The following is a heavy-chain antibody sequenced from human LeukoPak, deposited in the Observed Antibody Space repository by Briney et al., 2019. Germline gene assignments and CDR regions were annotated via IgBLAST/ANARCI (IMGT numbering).Heavy chain of an antibody. J-gene: IGHJ4*02. D-gene: IGHD3-10*01. CDR2: IYNSGRT. CDR3: ARLKKERFGELFSRLTSTPRYYFDY. CDR1: GASISSFY. Sequence: TPSETLSLTCSVSGASISSFYWSWIRQPAGQGLEWIGRIYNSGRTNNNPSLKSRVTMSVDTSKNQFSLMLTSVTAADTAVYYCARLKKERFGELFSRLTSTPRYYFDYWGQGTQVTVSS. V-gene: IGHV4-4*07.